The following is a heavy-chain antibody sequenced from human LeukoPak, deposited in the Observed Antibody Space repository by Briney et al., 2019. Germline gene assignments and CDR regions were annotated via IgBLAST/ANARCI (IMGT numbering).Heavy chain of an antibody. V-gene: IGHV3-23*01. CDR3: AKEPRPSYYYDSSGYLDY. CDR1: GFTFSSYA. CDR2: ISGSGGST. D-gene: IGHD3-22*01. Sequence: QPGGSLRLSCAASGFTFSSYAMSWVRQAPGKGLEWVSAISGSGGSTYYADSVKGRFTISRDNSKNTLYLQMNSLRAEDTAVYYCAKEPRPSYYYDSSGYLDYWGQGTLVTVSS. J-gene: IGHJ4*02.